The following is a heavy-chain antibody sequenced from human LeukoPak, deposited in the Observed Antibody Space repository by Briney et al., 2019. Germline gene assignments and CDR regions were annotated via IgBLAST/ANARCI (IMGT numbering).Heavy chain of an antibody. V-gene: IGHV3-21*04. Sequence: GGSLRLSCAASGFTFSSYSMNWVRQAPGKGLEWVSSISSSSSYIYYADSVKGRFTISRDNSKNTLYLQMNSLRAEDTAVYYCAKDRYCSSTRCYGDFDYWGQGTLVTVSS. CDR2: ISSSSSYI. J-gene: IGHJ4*02. D-gene: IGHD2-2*01. CDR1: GFTFSSYS. CDR3: AKDRYCSSTRCYGDFDY.